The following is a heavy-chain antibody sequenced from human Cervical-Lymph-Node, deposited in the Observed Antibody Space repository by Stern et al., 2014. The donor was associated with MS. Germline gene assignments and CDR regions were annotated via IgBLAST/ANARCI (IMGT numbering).Heavy chain of an antibody. Sequence: VQLVESGAEVKKPGASVKVSCKTSGYIFTGYYINWVRQAPGQGLEWMAWINANNGGTEYAQKFQGRVTMSRYTSISTAYVELSSLTSDDTAVYYCARDQRGITIFGVVTDYYYLGMDVWGQGTTVTVSS. V-gene: IGHV1-2*02. CDR3: ARDQRGITIFGVVTDYYYLGMDV. J-gene: IGHJ6*02. D-gene: IGHD3-3*01. CDR2: INANNGGT. CDR1: GYIFTGYY.